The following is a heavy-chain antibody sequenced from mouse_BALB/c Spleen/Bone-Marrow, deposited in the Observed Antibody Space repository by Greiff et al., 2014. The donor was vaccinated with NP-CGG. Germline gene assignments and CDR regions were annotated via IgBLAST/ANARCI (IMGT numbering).Heavy chain of an antibody. V-gene: IGHV14-3*02. CDR1: GFNIKDTY. CDR2: IDPGNGNT. CDR3: SRRGPTDTWYFDV. D-gene: IGHD1-2*01. J-gene: IGHJ1*01. Sequence: VQLKESGAELVKPGASVKLSCTASGFNIKDTYMHWVKQRPEQGLEWIGRIDPGNGNTKYDPKLQGKATITADTSSNTAYLQLSSMTYEDTAVYFCSRRGPTDTWYFDVWGAGTTVTVSS.